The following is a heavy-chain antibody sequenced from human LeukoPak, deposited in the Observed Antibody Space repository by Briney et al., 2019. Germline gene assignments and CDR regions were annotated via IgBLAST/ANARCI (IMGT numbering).Heavy chain of an antibody. CDR3: ARGGYSYGLGYYYYMDV. CDR1: GYSFTGYQ. D-gene: IGHD5-18*01. J-gene: IGHJ6*03. V-gene: IGHV1-2*02. Sequence: ASVKVSCKASGYSFTGYQMHWVRQAPGQGLEWMGWINPNSGGTNYAQKFQGRVTMTRDTSISTAYMELSRLRSDDTAVYYCARGGYSYGLGYYYYMDVWGKGTTVTVSS. CDR2: INPNSGGT.